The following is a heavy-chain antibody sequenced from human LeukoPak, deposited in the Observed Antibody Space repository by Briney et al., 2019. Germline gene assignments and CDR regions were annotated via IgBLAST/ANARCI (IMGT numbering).Heavy chain of an antibody. CDR1: GGSISSSNW. J-gene: IGHJ4*02. D-gene: IGHD6-19*01. CDR2: IYHSGST. CDR3: ARDTPAVAGTGFDY. V-gene: IGHV4-4*02. Sequence: SGTLSLTCAVSGGSISSSNWWSWVRQPPGKGLEWIGYIYHSGSTYYNPSLKSRVTISVDRSKNQFSLKLSTVTAADTAVYYCARDTPAVAGTGFDYWGQGTLVTVSS.